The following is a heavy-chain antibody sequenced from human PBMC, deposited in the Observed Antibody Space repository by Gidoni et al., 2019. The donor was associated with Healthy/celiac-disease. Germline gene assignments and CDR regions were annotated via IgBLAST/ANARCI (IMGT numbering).Heavy chain of an antibody. J-gene: IGHJ6*02. CDR1: WDSVPSNSAA. V-gene: IGHV6-1*01. Sequence: QVQLQQSGPGLVKPSHTLSLTCAISWDSVPSNSAAWNWIRPSPSRGLEWLGRTYYRSKLYNDYAVSVKSRITINPDTSKNQFSLQLNSVTPEDTAVYYCARGCIAAAGTCYYYGMDVWGQGTTVTVSS. D-gene: IGHD6-13*01. CDR2: TYYRSKLYN. CDR3: ARGCIAAAGTCYYYGMDV.